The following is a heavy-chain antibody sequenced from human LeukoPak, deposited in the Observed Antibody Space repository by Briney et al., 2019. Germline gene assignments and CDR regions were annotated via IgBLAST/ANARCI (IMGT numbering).Heavy chain of an antibody. CDR1: GFTFSSYG. J-gene: IGHJ3*02. CDR2: ISYDGSNK. Sequence: RTGGSLRLSCAASGFTFSSYGMHWVRQAPGKGLEWVAVISYDGSNKYYADSVKGRFTISRDNSKNTLYLQMNSLRAEDTAVYYCAKSGPALWNDAFDIWGQGTMVTVSS. V-gene: IGHV3-30*18. D-gene: IGHD5-18*01. CDR3: AKSGPALWNDAFDI.